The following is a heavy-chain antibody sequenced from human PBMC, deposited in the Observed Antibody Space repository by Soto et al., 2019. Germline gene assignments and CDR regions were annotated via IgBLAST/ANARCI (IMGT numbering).Heavy chain of an antibody. CDR2: IWYDGSNK. D-gene: IGHD2-21*01. V-gene: IGHV3-30*02. CDR3: AKDRDWAQVDY. J-gene: IGHJ4*02. Sequence: GGSLRLSCAASGFTFSSYGMHWVRQAPGKGLEWVAVIWYDGSNKYYADSVKGRFTISRDNSKNTLYLQMNSLRAEDTAVYYCAKDRDWAQVDYWGQGTLVTVSS. CDR1: GFTFSSYG.